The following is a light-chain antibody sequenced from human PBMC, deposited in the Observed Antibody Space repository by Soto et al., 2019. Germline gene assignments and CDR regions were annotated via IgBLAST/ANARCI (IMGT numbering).Light chain of an antibody. CDR2: EVN. Sequence: QSALTQPASVSGSPGQSITFSCTGTSSDIGVYNYVSWYQQHPGKAPKLMIYEVNNRPSGVSNRFSGSKSGNTASLTISGLQAEDEADYYCSSYTTSTTYVFGTGTQLTVL. CDR3: SSYTTSTTYV. CDR1: SSDIGVYNY. J-gene: IGLJ1*01. V-gene: IGLV2-14*01.